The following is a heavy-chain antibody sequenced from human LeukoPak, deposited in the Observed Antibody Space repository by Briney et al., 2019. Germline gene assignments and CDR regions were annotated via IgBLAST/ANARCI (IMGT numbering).Heavy chain of an antibody. CDR2: INPNSGGT. CDR1: GYTFTGYY. CDR3: AAKSGYSSSWYLLNY. D-gene: IGHD6-13*01. J-gene: IGHJ4*02. Sequence: GASVKVSCTASGYTFTGYYMHWVRQAPGQGLEWVGRINPNSGGTNYAQKFQGRVTITRDTSASTAYMELSSLRSEDTAVYYCAAKSGYSSSWYLLNYWGQGTLVTVSS. V-gene: IGHV1-2*06.